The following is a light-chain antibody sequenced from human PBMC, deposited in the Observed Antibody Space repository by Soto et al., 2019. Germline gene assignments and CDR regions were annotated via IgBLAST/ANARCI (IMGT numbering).Light chain of an antibody. V-gene: IGKV3-15*01. Sequence: EIVMTQSPATLSVSPGERATLSCRASQGINTNLAWYQQKPGQAPRLLIYGASTRATGIPASFSGSGSGTYFTLTISSLQSEDSAVYYCQQYDNWPPWTFGQGTKVEIK. CDR2: GAS. CDR1: QGINTN. CDR3: QQYDNWPPWT. J-gene: IGKJ1*01.